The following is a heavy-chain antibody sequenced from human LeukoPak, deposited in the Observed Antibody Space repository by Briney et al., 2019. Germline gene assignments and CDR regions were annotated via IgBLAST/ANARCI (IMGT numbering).Heavy chain of an antibody. J-gene: IGHJ3*01. CDR2: ISFDGSIK. CDR1: GFTFSSYW. CDR3: AKDRNVGLDAIDV. V-gene: IGHV3-30*18. D-gene: IGHD3-10*02. Sequence: HPGGSLRLSCAASGFTFSSYWMHWVRQAPGKGLEWVAVISFDGSIKYYADSVKGRFTISRDNSKNTLFLQMNSLRPEDTAVYYCAKDRNVGLDAIDVWGQGTLVTVSS.